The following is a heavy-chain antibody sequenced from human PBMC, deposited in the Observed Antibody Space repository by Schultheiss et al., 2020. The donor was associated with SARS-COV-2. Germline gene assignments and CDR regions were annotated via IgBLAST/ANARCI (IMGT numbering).Heavy chain of an antibody. J-gene: IGHJ4*02. V-gene: IGHV3-23*01. Sequence: GGSLRLSCAASGFTVSSNYMSWVRQAPGKGLEWVSAISGSGGSTYYADSVKGRFTISRDNSKNTLYLQMNSLRAEDTAVYYCARGSWDFDYWGQGTLVTVSS. CDR3: ARGSWDFDY. CDR2: ISGSGGST. CDR1: GFTVSSNY. D-gene: IGHD2-15*01.